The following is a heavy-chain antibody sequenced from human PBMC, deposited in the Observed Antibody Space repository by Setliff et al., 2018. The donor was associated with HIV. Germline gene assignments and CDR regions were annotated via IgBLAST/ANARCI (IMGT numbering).Heavy chain of an antibody. Sequence: SETLSLTCSVSGGSISSHYWTWIRQPPGKGLEWIGYIYYSGSTNYNPSLKSRVTISIDTSKNQFSLKLSSVTAADTAVYYCARGPTVTARRERAFDIWGQGTMVTVS. D-gene: IGHD4-17*01. V-gene: IGHV4-59*11. CDR3: ARGPTVTARRERAFDI. CDR1: GGSISSHY. CDR2: IYYSGST. J-gene: IGHJ3*02.